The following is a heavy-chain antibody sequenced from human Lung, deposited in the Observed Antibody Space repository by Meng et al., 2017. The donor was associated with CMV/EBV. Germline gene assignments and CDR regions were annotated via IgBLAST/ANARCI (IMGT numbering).Heavy chain of an antibody. V-gene: IGHV3-30*03. D-gene: IGHD6-6*01. Sequence: SCAASGFPFSSYSMHWVRQAPGKGLEWVAIISDDGSSKNYADSVKGRFTVSRDNPKNTLYLEMINLRAEDTAIYYCARDHLMYSSSSSFDSWGQAXLVTVSS. CDR1: GFPFSSYS. CDR2: ISDDGSSK. CDR3: ARDHLMYSSSSSFDS. J-gene: IGHJ5*01.